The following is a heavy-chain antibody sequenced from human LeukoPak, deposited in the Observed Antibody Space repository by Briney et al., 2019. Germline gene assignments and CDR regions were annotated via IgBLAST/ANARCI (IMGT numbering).Heavy chain of an antibody. CDR2: INHSGST. J-gene: IGHJ4*02. D-gene: IGHD3-3*01. V-gene: IGHV4-34*01. Sequence: SETLSLTCAVYGGSFSGYYWSWIRQPPGKGLEWIGEINHSGSTNYNPSLKSRVTISVDTSKNQFSLKLSSVTAADTAVYYCASRDTIFGVVNNGYYFDYWGQGTLVTVSS. CDR3: ASRDTIFGVVNNGYYFDY. CDR1: GGSFSGYY.